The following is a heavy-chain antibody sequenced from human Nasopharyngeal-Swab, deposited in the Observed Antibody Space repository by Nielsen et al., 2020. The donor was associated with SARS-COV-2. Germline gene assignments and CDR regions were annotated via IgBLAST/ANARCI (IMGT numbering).Heavy chain of an antibody. J-gene: IGHJ4*02. CDR1: GCSISIITYY. Sequence: GSLRLSCTLSGCSISIITYYWAWIRQPPGKGLEWIGSIYYGGSTYYNPSLKSRVTISVDTSKTQFSLKLSSVTAADTAVYYCATLSSSWYEYYFDYWGQGTLVTVSS. D-gene: IGHD6-13*01. CDR3: ATLSSSWYEYYFDY. CDR2: IYYGGST. V-gene: IGHV4-39*01.